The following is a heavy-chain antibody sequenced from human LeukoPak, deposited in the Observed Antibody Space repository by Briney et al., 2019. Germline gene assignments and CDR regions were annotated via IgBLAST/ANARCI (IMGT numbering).Heavy chain of an antibody. J-gene: IGHJ6*02. D-gene: IGHD5-18*01. CDR1: EFTVSSYG. CDR3: ARGWSYGYTDYYYGMDV. Sequence: QPGGSLRLSCAASEFTVSSYGMTWVRQAPGKGLEWISYISFTSTTVYYADSVKGRFTVSRDDAKNSLYLQMNSLRAEDTAVYYCARGWSYGYTDYYYGMDVWGQGTTVTVSS. CDR2: ISFTSTTV. V-gene: IGHV3-48*01.